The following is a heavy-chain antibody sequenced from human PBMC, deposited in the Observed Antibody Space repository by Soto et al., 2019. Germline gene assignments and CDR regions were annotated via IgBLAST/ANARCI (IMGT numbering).Heavy chain of an antibody. Sequence: PSETLSLTCTVSGGSLSSSSYYWGWIRQPPGKGLEWIGSIYYSGSTYYNPSLKSRVTISVDTSKNQFSLKLSSVTAADTAVYYCARIYIMITFGGVIVPRTFDPWGQGTLVTVSS. J-gene: IGHJ5*02. CDR1: GGSLSSSSYY. CDR3: ARIYIMITFGGVIVPRTFDP. D-gene: IGHD3-16*02. CDR2: IYYSGST. V-gene: IGHV4-39*01.